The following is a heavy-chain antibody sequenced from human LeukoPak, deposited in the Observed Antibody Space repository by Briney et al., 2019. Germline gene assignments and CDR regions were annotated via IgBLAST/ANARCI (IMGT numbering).Heavy chain of an antibody. CDR3: ARASGGIYDP. V-gene: IGHV3-11*06. Sequence: GGSLRLSCAASGFTFSDYYMSWIRQAPGKGLGWVSYISSSSSYTNYADSVKGRFTISRDNAKNSLYLQMNSLRAEDTAVYYCARASGGIYDPWGQGTLVTVSS. D-gene: IGHD2-15*01. J-gene: IGHJ5*02. CDR2: ISSSSSYT. CDR1: GFTFSDYY.